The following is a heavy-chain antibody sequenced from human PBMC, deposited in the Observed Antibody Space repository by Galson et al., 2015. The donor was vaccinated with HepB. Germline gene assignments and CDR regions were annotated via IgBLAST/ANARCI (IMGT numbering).Heavy chain of an antibody. CDR3: AKGDYGDYYFDY. J-gene: IGHJ4*02. CDR1: GFTFDDYA. D-gene: IGHD4-17*01. CDR2: ISWDGGST. Sequence: SLRLSCAASGFTFDDYALHWVRQAPGKGLEWVSLISWDGGSTYYADSVKGRFTISRDNSKNSLYLLMNSPRAEDTALYYCAKGDYGDYYFDYWGQGTLVTVSS. V-gene: IGHV3-43D*03.